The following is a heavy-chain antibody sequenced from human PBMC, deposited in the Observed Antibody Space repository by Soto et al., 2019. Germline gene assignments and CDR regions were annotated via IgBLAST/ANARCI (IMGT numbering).Heavy chain of an antibody. CDR2: IYYSGST. Sequence: LETLSLTCTVSGGSISSYYWSWIRQPPGKGLEWIGYIYYSGSTNYNPSLKSRVTISVDTSKNQFSLKLSSVTAADTAVYYCARDPSYGDQYYFDYWGQGTLVTVSS. D-gene: IGHD4-17*01. CDR1: GGSISSYY. CDR3: ARDPSYGDQYYFDY. J-gene: IGHJ4*02. V-gene: IGHV4-59*01.